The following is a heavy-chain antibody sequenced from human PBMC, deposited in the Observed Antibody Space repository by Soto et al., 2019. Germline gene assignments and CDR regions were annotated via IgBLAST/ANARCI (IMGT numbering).Heavy chain of an antibody. V-gene: IGHV1-18*01. CDR2: ISAYNGNT. CDR1: GYTFTSYG. CDR3: ARDSPPVDY. J-gene: IGHJ4*02. Sequence: QVQLVQSGAEVKKPWASVKVSCKASGYTFTSYGISWVRQAPGQGLEWMGWISAYNGNTKDAQKLQGRVTMTTDTSKSTAYMELMSLRSDDTDLYYCARDSPPVDYWGQGTLVTVSS.